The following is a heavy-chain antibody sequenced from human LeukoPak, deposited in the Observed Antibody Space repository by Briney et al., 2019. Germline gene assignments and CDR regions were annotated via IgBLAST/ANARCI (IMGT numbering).Heavy chain of an antibody. CDR3: ARDTRSSYLQYYFDY. CDR1: GGTFSSYA. Sequence: ASVKVSCKASGGTFSSYAISWVRQAPGQGLEWIGWISPDSGRTGFAQKFQGRVTMTRDTSISTAYMELRRLGYDDTAVYYCARDTRSSYLQYYFDYWGQGTLVTVSS. D-gene: IGHD5-24*01. J-gene: IGHJ4*02. CDR2: ISPDSGRT. V-gene: IGHV1-2*02.